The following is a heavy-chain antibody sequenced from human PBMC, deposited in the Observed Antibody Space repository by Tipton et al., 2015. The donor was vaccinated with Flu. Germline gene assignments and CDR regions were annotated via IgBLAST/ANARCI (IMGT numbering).Heavy chain of an antibody. CDR1: GGSISSSSYY. CDR2: IYYSGGT. D-gene: IGHD3-10*01. V-gene: IGHV4-39*07. J-gene: IGHJ4*02. CDR3: ARKYYYGSGRVPTFDY. Sequence: LRLSCTVSGGSISSSSYYWGWIRQPPGKGLEWIGSIYYSGGTYYNPSLKSRVTISVDTSKNQFSLKLSSVTAADTAVYYCARKYYYGSGRVPTFDYWGQGTLVTVSS.